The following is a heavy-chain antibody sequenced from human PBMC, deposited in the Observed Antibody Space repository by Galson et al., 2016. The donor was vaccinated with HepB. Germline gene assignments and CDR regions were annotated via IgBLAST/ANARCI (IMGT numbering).Heavy chain of an antibody. J-gene: IGHJ4*02. CDR2: ISYTGNTK. Sequence: SLRLSCAASAFSLSGYDMNWVRQAPGKGLEWVSFISYTGNTKYYAGSVEGRFTISRDNAKDSLHLQMDSLRAEDTAVYYCARGTTVTSYFDYWGQGTLVTVSS. CDR3: ARGTTVTSYFDY. CDR1: AFSLSGYD. D-gene: IGHD4-17*01. V-gene: IGHV3-48*03.